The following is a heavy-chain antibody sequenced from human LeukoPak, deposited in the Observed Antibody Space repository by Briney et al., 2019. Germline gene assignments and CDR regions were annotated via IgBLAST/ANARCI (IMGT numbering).Heavy chain of an antibody. CDR3: ARDGTPYYNILTGHEDYYYGMDV. J-gene: IGHJ6*02. Sequence: GASVKVSCKASGYTFTGYYMHWVRQAPGQGLEWMGWINPNSGGTNYAQKFQGRVTMTRDTSISTAYMELSRLRSDDTAVYYCARDGTPYYNILTGHEDYYYGMDVWGQGTTVTVSS. D-gene: IGHD3-9*01. CDR2: INPNSGGT. CDR1: GYTFTGYY. V-gene: IGHV1-2*02.